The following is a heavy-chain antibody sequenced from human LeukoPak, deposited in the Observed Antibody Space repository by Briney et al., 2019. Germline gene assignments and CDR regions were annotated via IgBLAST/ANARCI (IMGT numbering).Heavy chain of an antibody. D-gene: IGHD6-6*01. CDR1: GYTLTELS. CDR2: FDPEDGET. V-gene: IGHV1-24*01. Sequence: ASVKVSCKVSGYTLTELSMHWVRQAPGKGLEWMGGFDPEDGETIYAQKFQGRVTMTEDTSTDTAYMELSSLRFEDTAVYYCATAAARRHYYYYMDVWGKGTTVTVSS. CDR3: ATAAARRHYYYYMDV. J-gene: IGHJ6*03.